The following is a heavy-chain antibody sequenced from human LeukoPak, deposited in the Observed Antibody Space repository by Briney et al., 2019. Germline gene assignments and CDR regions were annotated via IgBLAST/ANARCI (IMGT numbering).Heavy chain of an antibody. CDR1: GFTFSSYG. J-gene: IGHJ2*01. D-gene: IGHD3-10*01. Sequence: GGSLRLSCAASGFTFSSYGMHWVRQAPGKGLEWVAVISYDGSNKYYADSVKGRFTISRDNSKNTLYLQMNSLRAEDTAVYYCAREAQYYYGSGSYLWYFDLWGRGTLVTVSS. CDR3: AREAQYYYGSGSYLWYFDL. CDR2: ISYDGSNK. V-gene: IGHV3-30*03.